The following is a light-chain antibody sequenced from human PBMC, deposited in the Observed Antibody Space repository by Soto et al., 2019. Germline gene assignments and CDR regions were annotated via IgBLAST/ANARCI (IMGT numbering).Light chain of an antibody. CDR2: LGS. CDR1: QSLLHSNGNIY. Sequence: DIVLTQSPLSLPVTPGEPASISCRSSQSLLHSNGNIYLDWYLQKPGQSPQLLIYLGSIRASGVPERYSGSRSGTNFTLKITRVKAEEVSGYSSIQGLYEPSTFDLRTKVAIK. V-gene: IGKV2-28*01. CDR3: IQGLYEPST. J-gene: IGKJ1*01.